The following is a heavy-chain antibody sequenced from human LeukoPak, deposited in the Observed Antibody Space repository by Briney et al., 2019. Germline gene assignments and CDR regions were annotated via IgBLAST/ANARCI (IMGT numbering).Heavy chain of an antibody. CDR2: INPNSGGT. V-gene: IGHV1-2*02. CDR3: ARGLDFGSI. CDR1: GYTFTGCY. D-gene: IGHD3-10*01. J-gene: IGHJ3*02. Sequence: GASVKVSCKASGYTFTGCYMHWVRQAPGQGLEWMGWINPNSGGTNYAQKFQGRVTMTRNTSISTAYMELSSLRSEDTAVYYCARGLDFGSIWGQGTMVTVSS.